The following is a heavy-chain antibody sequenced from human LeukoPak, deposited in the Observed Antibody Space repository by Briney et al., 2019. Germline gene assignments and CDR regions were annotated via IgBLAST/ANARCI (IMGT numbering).Heavy chain of an antibody. V-gene: IGHV3-7*03. Sequence: GGSLRLSCAGSGFSFGSFWMNWVRQAPGKGLEWVAHIKEDGSETNYVDSLKGRFTISGDNSKNTVYLQMNSLRAEDTAVYYCAREGLYSSADYWGQGTLVIVSS. J-gene: IGHJ4*02. CDR2: IKEDGSET. CDR3: AREGLYSSADY. D-gene: IGHD6-25*01. CDR1: GFSFGSFW.